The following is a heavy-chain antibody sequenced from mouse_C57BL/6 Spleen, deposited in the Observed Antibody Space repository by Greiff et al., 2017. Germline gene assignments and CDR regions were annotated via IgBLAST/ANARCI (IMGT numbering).Heavy chain of an antibody. CDR2: IYPRSGNT. J-gene: IGHJ2*01. Sequence: VKLVESGAELARPGASVKLSCKASGYTFTSYGISWVKQRTGQGLEWIGEIYPRSGNTYYNEKFKGKATLTADKSSSTAYMELRSLTSEDSAVYFCARFDSSGYYFDYWGQGTTLTVSS. V-gene: IGHV1-81*01. D-gene: IGHD3-2*02. CDR1: GYTFTSYG. CDR3: ARFDSSGYYFDY.